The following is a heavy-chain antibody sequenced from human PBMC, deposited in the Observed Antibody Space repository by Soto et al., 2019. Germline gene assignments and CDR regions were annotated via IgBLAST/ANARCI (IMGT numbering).Heavy chain of an antibody. CDR3: ATAQHYYDSSGYYFGAFDI. V-gene: IGHV5-51*03. D-gene: IGHD3-22*01. J-gene: IGHJ3*02. CDR2: INPGDSDT. Sequence: GRSLKISCKGSGFTFSSHWIGWVRQMPGKGLEWMGLINPGDSDTRYSPSFQGQVTISADKSISTANLQWGSLKASDTAMYYCATAQHYYDSSGYYFGAFDIWGQGTMVTVSS. CDR1: GFTFSSHW.